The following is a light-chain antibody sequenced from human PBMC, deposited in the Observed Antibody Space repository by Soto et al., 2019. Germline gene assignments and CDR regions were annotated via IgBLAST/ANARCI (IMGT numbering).Light chain of an antibody. CDR2: EVN. CDR1: SSDVGGYNY. V-gene: IGLV2-8*01. CDR3: SSYAGSGNV. Sequence: QSVLTQPPSASGSPGQSVAISCTGTSSDVGGYNYVSWYQQHPGKAPKLMIYEVNKRPSGVPDRFSGSKSGNTASLTVSGLQDEDEADYYCSSYAGSGNVFGTGTKLTVL. J-gene: IGLJ1*01.